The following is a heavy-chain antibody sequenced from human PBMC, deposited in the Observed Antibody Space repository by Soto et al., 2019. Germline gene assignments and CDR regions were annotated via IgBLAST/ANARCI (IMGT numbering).Heavy chain of an antibody. J-gene: IGHJ6*02. CDR3: ARGDDYGDYYYYYYGMDD. Sequence: QVQLVESGGGVVQPGRSLRLSCAASGFTFSSYAMHWVRQAPGKGLEWVAVISYDGSNKYYADSVKGRFTISRDISKNTPYLQMNSLRAEDTAVYYCARGDDYGDYYYYYYGMDDWGQGTTVTVSS. CDR2: ISYDGSNK. V-gene: IGHV3-30-3*01. D-gene: IGHD4-17*01. CDR1: GFTFSSYA.